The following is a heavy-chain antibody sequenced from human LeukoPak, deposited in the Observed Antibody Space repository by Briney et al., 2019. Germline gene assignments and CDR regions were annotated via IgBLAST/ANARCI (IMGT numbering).Heavy chain of an antibody. CDR1: GGSITSGGLY. D-gene: IGHD4-23*01. CDR2: SYFGGGT. J-gene: IGHJ4*02. Sequence: PSETLSLTCTVSGGSITSGGLYWTWIRQHPGKGLEWNGYSYFGGGTFYNSALTSRVTISVDRSKTQFSLRLSSVTAADTAVYYCARGSTVVAPAFFDYWGQGTLVNVSS. CDR3: ARGSTVVAPAFFDY. V-gene: IGHV4-31*03.